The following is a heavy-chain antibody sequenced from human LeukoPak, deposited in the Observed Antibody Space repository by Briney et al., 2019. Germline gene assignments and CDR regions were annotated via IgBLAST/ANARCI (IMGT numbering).Heavy chain of an antibody. V-gene: IGHV1-46*01. D-gene: IGHD3-22*01. CDR3: ARAYYYDSSGYYPGGDY. J-gene: IGHJ4*02. Sequence: ASVKVSCKASGYTFTSYYMQWVRQAPGQRLEWMGIINPSGGSTSYAQKFQGRVSMTRDTSTSTVYMELSSLRSEDTAVYYCARAYYYDSSGYYPGGDYWGQGTLVTVSS. CDR1: GYTFTSYY. CDR2: INPSGGST.